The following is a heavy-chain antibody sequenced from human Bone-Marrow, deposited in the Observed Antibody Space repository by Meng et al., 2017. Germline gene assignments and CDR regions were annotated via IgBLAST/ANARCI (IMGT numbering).Heavy chain of an antibody. CDR1: GFTFSSYS. J-gene: IGHJ6*02. D-gene: IGHD3-22*01. Sequence: GGSLRLSCAASGFTFSSYSMNWVRQAPGKGLEWVSSISSSSSYIYYADSVKGRFTISRDNAKNSLYLQMNSLRAEDTAVYYCARDDYYDSSGVYGMDVWGQGTTVTGSS. V-gene: IGHV3-21*01. CDR2: ISSSSSYI. CDR3: ARDDYYDSSGVYGMDV.